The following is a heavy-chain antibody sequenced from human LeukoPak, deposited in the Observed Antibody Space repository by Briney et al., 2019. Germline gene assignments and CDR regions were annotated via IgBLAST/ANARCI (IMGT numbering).Heavy chain of an antibody. Sequence: GGSLRLSCVASGFTFKSYGMHWVRQAPGKGLEWVAIIWYDGSNNYYADFVKGRFTTSRDNSKNTLYLQMNSLRADDTAVYYCARVSGYSGTWYVGYWGQGTLVTVSS. CDR3: ARVSGYSGTWYVGY. J-gene: IGHJ4*02. V-gene: IGHV3-33*01. D-gene: IGHD6-13*01. CDR2: IWYDGSNN. CDR1: GFTFKSYG.